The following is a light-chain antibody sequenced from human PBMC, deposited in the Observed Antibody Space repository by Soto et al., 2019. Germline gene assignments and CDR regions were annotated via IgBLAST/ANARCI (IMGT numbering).Light chain of an antibody. J-gene: IGLJ3*02. V-gene: IGLV2-8*01. Sequence: QSALTQPPSASGSPGQSVTISCTGTISDVGAYDYVSWFQQHPGKAPKLIIYQVTKRPSGVPDRFSGSKSGNTASLTVSGLQAEDEADYFCSSYVVSYNWVFGGGTQLTVL. CDR1: ISDVGAYDY. CDR3: SSYVVSYNWV. CDR2: QVT.